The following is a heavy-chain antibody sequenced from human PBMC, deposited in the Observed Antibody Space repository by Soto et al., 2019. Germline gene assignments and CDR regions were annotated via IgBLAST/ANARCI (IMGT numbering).Heavy chain of an antibody. J-gene: IGHJ6*02. CDR1: GGTFSSYA. Sequence: SVKVSCKASGGTFSSYAISWVRQAPGQGLEWMGGIIPIFGTANYAQKFQGRVTITADESTSTAYMELSSLRSEDTAVYYCARAVTIFGVVIGPYYGMDVWGQGTTVTVSS. D-gene: IGHD3-3*01. CDR3: ARAVTIFGVVIGPYYGMDV. V-gene: IGHV1-69*13. CDR2: IIPIFGTA.